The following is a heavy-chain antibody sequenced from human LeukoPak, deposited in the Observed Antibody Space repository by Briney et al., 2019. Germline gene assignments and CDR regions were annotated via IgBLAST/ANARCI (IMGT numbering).Heavy chain of an antibody. V-gene: IGHV3-66*01. CDR3: ARWSSGYYPLDY. Sequence: GGSLRLSCAASGFTVSSNYMSWVRQAPGKGLEWVSVIYSGGSTYYADSVKGRFTISRDNSKNTLYLQMNCLRAEDTAVYYCARWSSGYYPLDYWGQGTLVTVSS. D-gene: IGHD3-22*01. CDR1: GFTVSSNY. J-gene: IGHJ4*02. CDR2: IYSGGST.